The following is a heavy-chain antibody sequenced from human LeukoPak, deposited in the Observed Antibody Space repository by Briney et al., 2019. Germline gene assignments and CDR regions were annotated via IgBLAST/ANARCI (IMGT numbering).Heavy chain of an antibody. J-gene: IGHJ4*02. Sequence: GRSLRLSCAASGFTFSNYAMHWVRQGPGKGLEWVTVIWYDGSNTYYADSVKGRFTISRDNSKNMLYLQINSLRAEDTAIYYCARPPWSTGYNSGWFGYWGQGTVVTVSS. CDR3: ARPPWSTGYNSGWFGY. V-gene: IGHV3-33*01. D-gene: IGHD6-19*01. CDR1: GFTFSNYA. CDR2: IWYDGSNT.